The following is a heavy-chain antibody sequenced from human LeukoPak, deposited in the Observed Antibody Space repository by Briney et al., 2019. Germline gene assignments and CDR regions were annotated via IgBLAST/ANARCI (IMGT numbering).Heavy chain of an antibody. J-gene: IGHJ4*02. V-gene: IGHV4-59*01. CDR3: AREGGDYVRAYYFDY. CDR1: GGSISSYY. Sequence: SETLSLTCTVSGGSISSYYWSWIRQPPGKGLEWIGYIYYSGSTNYNPSLKSRVTISVDTSKNQFSLKLSSVTAADTAVYYCAREGGDYVRAYYFDYWGQGTLVTVSS. CDR2: IYYSGST. D-gene: IGHD3-16*01.